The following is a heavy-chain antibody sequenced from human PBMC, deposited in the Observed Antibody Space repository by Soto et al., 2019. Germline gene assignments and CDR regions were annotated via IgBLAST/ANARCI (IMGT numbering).Heavy chain of an antibody. CDR2: ISGSGGST. J-gene: IGHJ4*02. CDR1: GFTFSSYA. V-gene: IGHV3-23*01. D-gene: IGHD3-9*01. Sequence: PGGSLRLSCAASGFTFSSYAMSWVRQAPGKGLEWVSAISGSGGSTYYADSVKGRFTISRDNSKNTLYLQMNSLRAEDTAVYYCARYVFDWLYNFDYWGQGTLVTVSS. CDR3: ARYVFDWLYNFDY.